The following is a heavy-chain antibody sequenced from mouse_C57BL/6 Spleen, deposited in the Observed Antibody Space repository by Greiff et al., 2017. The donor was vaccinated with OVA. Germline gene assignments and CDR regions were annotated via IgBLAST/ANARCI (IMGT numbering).Heavy chain of an antibody. CDR3: ARKAGDYDFYYAMDY. Sequence: LEESGPELVKPGASVKISCKASGYSFTDYNMNWVKQSNGKSLEWIGVINPNYGTTSYNQKFKGKATLTVDQSSSTAYMQLNSLTSEDSAVYYCARKAGDYDFYYAMDYWGQGTSVTVSS. CDR2: INPNYGTT. D-gene: IGHD2-4*01. V-gene: IGHV1-39*01. CDR1: GYSFTDYN. J-gene: IGHJ4*01.